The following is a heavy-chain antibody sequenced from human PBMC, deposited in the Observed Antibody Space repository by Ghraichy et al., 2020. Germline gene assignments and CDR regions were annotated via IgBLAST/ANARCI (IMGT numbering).Heavy chain of an antibody. D-gene: IGHD6-19*01. CDR2: ISGSGDST. J-gene: IGHJ6*02. CDR1: RFTFGTFP. CDR3: AKDLVGSGWFFGMEV. Sequence: GGSLRLSCTASRFTFGTFPMNWVRQAPGKGLELVSAISGSGDSTYYADSVKGRFTVSRDNSKNTLYLQMNSLRAEDTAVYFCAKDLVGSGWFFGMEVWGQGTTVTVSS. V-gene: IGHV3-23*01.